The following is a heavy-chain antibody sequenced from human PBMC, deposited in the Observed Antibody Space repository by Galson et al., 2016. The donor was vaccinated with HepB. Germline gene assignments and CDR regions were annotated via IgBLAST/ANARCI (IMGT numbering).Heavy chain of an antibody. V-gene: IGHV1-18*04. CDR3: ARDFRGYKVLEQ. J-gene: IGHJ4*02. Sequence: SVKVSCKASGYTFSVYGMSWVRQAPGQGLEWMGWISALNGETKYAPRLQDRVTMATDTSTSTAYMELRSLRSDDTAVYYCARDFRGYKVLEQWGQGTLVTVSS. CDR1: GYTFSVYG. D-gene: IGHD5-18*01. CDR2: ISALNGET.